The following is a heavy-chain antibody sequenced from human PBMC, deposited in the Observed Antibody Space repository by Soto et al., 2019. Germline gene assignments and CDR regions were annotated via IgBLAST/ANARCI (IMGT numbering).Heavy chain of an antibody. D-gene: IGHD6-13*01. J-gene: IGHJ6*02. V-gene: IGHV4-34*01. CDR2: INHSGST. CDR1: GGSFSGYY. CDR3: ARGRRSGIAAAGTVHQNYYYYGMDV. Sequence: SETLSLTCAVYGGSFSGYYWSWIRQPPGKGLEWIGEINHSGSTNYNPSLKSRVTISVDTSKNQFSLKLSSVTAADTAVYYCARGRRSGIAAAGTVHQNYYYYGMDVWGQGTTVTVSS.